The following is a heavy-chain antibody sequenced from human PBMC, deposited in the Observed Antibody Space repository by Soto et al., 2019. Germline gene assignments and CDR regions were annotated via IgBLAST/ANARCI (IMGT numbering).Heavy chain of an antibody. CDR2: IDYNGVT. D-gene: IGHD2-15*01. V-gene: IGHV4-39*01. Sequence: ETLSLTCTVSGGSIYRSGYYWGWIRQPPGRGLEWIGNIDYNGVTYSNPSLKSRVTISRDTSENQFSLKLTSVTAADTALYYCGKVLVGATGHTDSDSWGPGTLVTVSS. CDR1: GGSIYRSGYY. J-gene: IGHJ4*02. CDR3: GKVLVGATGHTDSDS.